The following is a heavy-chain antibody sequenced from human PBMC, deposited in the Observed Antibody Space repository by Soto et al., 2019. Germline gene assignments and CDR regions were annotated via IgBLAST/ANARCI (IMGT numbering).Heavy chain of an antibody. Sequence: GGSLRLSCVASGFTFSEYAMSWVRQAPGKGLEWVSVIGGDGGGTNYADSVKGRLTVSRDNSKNTLYLQMDSLRAEDTAVYYCANFFINRNRMYDPFYIWGQGTMVTVS. D-gene: IGHD3-10*01. CDR2: IGGDGGGT. CDR1: GFTFSEYA. V-gene: IGHV3-23*01. CDR3: ANFFINRNRMYDPFYI. J-gene: IGHJ3*02.